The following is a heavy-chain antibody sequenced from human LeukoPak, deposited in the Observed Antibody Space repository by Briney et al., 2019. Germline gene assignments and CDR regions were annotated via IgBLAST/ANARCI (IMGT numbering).Heavy chain of an antibody. CDR2: FYNSGST. V-gene: IGHV4-4*07. J-gene: IGHJ4*02. CDR1: GGSISNYY. D-gene: IGHD3-16*01. CDR3: ARVGDYALKD. Sequence: SETLSLTCSVSGGSISNYYWSWIRQPAGKGLEWIGRFYNSGSTNCNPSLKSRVTMSVDTSKNQFSLKLSFVTAADTAVYYCARVGDYALKDWGQGTLVTVSS.